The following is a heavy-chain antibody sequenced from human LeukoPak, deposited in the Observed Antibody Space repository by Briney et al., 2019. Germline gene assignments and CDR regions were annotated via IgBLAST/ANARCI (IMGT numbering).Heavy chain of an antibody. CDR1: GYTFTSYG. CDR3: ARGGLWFGELLGTFDY. CDR2: ISAYNGNT. D-gene: IGHD3-10*01. Sequence: ASVKVSCKASGYTFTSYGLSWVRQAPGQGLEWMGWISAYNGNTNYAQKLQGRVTMTTDTSTSTAYMELRSLRSDDAAVYYCARGGLWFGELLGTFDYWGQGTLVTVSS. J-gene: IGHJ4*02. V-gene: IGHV1-18*01.